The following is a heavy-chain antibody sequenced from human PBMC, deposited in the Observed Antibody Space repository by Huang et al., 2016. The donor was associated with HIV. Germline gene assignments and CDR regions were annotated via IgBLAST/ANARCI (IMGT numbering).Heavy chain of an antibody. CDR3: AKDVTIFGGGRRFDY. D-gene: IGHD3-3*01. CDR1: GFTFSSYA. V-gene: IGHV3-23*01. Sequence: EVQLLESGGGLVQPGGSLRLSCAASGFTFSSYAMSWVRQAPGKGLEWVSAIRGSGGSTYYADSVKGRFTISRDKSKNTLYLQMNSLRAEDTAVYYCAKDVTIFGGGRRFDYWGQGTLVTVSS. CDR2: IRGSGGST. J-gene: IGHJ4*02.